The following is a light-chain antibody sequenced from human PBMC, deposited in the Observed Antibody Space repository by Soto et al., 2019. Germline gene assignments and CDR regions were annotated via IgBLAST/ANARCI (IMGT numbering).Light chain of an antibody. CDR3: SSYTTRTTLVI. Sequence: QPVLTQPASVSGSPGQSITISCTGTNSDVGAYDYVSWYQHHPGEAPKLVIYDVNIRPSGVSNRFSGSKSGNTASLTISGLQADDEADYYCSSYTTRTTLVIFGGGTQLTVL. CDR2: DVN. CDR1: NSDVGAYDY. J-gene: IGLJ2*01. V-gene: IGLV2-14*03.